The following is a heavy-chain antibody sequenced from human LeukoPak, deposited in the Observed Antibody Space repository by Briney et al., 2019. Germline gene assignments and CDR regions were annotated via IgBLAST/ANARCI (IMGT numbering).Heavy chain of an antibody. D-gene: IGHD3-3*01. J-gene: IGHJ3*02. CDR3: ARRFLEWFDAFDI. Sequence: GGSLRLSCAASGFTFSSYAMSWVRQAPGKGLEWGSAISGSGGSTYCAVSVKGRFTISRDNAKNPLYLQMNSLRAEDTAVYYCARRFLEWFDAFDIWGQGTMVTVSS. CDR1: GFTFSSYA. V-gene: IGHV3-23*01. CDR2: ISGSGGST.